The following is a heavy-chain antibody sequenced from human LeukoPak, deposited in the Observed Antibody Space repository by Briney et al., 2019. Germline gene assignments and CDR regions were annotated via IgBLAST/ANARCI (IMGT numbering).Heavy chain of an antibody. CDR3: ARSHSSGWYPPFDY. Sequence: ASVKVSCKASGYTFTGYFMHWVRQAPGQGLEWMGWINPNSGGTNYAQKFQGRVTMTRDTSISTAYMELSRLRSDDTAVYYCARSHSSGWYPPFDYWGQGTLVTVSS. CDR2: INPNSGGT. D-gene: IGHD6-19*01. CDR1: GYTFTGYF. J-gene: IGHJ4*02. V-gene: IGHV1-2*02.